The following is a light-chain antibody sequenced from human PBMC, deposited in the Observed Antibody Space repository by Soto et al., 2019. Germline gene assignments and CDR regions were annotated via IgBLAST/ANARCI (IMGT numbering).Light chain of an antibody. CDR2: GAS. V-gene: IGKV3-15*01. J-gene: IGKJ1*01. CDR3: QQYNTWLWT. CDR1: QSINAH. Sequence: EVVMTQSPATLSVSPGERVTLSCRASQSINAHLAWYQQKPGQAPRLLIHGASTRATGIPARFSGSGFGTAFSLPISSLQSEEFAGYYCQQYNTWLWTFGQGTKVEIQ.